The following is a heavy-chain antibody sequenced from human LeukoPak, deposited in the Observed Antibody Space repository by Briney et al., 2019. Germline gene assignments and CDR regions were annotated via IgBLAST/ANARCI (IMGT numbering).Heavy chain of an antibody. CDR2: INHSAST. CDR3: ASDDPRGRYYYYYGMDV. J-gene: IGHJ6*02. CDR1: GGSFSGYY. D-gene: IGHD3-3*01. Sequence: SETLSLTCAVYGGSFSGYYWSWIRQPPGKGLEWIGEINHSASTNYNPSLKSRVTISVDTSKNQFSLKLSSVTAADTAVYYCASDDPRGRYYYYYGMDVWGQGTTVTVSS. V-gene: IGHV4-34*01.